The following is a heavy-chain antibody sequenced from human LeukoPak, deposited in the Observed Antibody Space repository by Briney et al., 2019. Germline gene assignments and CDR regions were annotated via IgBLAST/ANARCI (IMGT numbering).Heavy chain of an antibody. CDR1: GGTFSSYA. V-gene: IGHV1-69*05. J-gene: IGHJ6*03. Sequence: GASVKVSCKASGGTFSSYAISWVRQAPGQGLEWMGGIIPIFGTANYAQKFQGRVTITTDESTSTAYMGLSSLRSEDTAVYYCASSQTTVTTGEYYYYYMDVWGKGTTVTVSS. D-gene: IGHD4-11*01. CDR2: IIPIFGTA. CDR3: ASSQTTVTTGEYYYYYMDV.